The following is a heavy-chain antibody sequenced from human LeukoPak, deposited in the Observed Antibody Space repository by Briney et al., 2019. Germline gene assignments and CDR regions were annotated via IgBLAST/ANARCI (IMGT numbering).Heavy chain of an antibody. CDR1: GFTFSSYA. J-gene: IGHJ4*02. CDR2: ISGSGGST. Sequence: GGSLRLSCAASGFTFSSYAMSWVRQAPGKGLEWVSAISGSGGSTYYADSVKGRFTISRDNSKNTLYLQMNSLRAEDTAVYYCAKDGSIAVAGILGYWGQGTLVTVSS. V-gene: IGHV3-23*01. D-gene: IGHD6-19*01. CDR3: AKDGSIAVAGILGY.